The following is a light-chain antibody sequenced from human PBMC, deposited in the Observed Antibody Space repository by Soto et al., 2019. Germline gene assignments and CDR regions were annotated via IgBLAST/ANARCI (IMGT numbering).Light chain of an antibody. CDR1: QSVSSN. CDR2: GAS. CDR3: QQYDNWPRT. Sequence: IVMTQSPAPLSVSAGERSTLSCRASQSVSSNLAWYQQTPGQAPRLLMYGASTRAPGIPARFSGSGSGTEFTLTISSLQSEDFAVYYCQQYDNWPRTFGQGTKVDIK. V-gene: IGKV3-15*01. J-gene: IGKJ1*01.